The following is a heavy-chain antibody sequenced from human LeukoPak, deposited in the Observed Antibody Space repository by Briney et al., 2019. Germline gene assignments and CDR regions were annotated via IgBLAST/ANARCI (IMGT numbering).Heavy chain of an antibody. Sequence: GGSLRLSCAASGFTFDDYGMSWVRQVPGKGLEWVSGINWNGSGAGYADSVKGRFTISRDNAKNSLYLQMNSLKAEDTALFYCARESYSSSSYYYYYYMDVWGKGTTVTVSS. CDR2: INWNGSGA. V-gene: IGHV3-20*04. J-gene: IGHJ6*03. CDR1: GFTFDDYG. CDR3: ARESYSSSSYYYYYYMDV. D-gene: IGHD6-6*01.